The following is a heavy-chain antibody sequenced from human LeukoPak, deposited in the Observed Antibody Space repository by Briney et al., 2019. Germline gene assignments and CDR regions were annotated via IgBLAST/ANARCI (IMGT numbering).Heavy chain of an antibody. CDR2: INPNSGGT. CDR3: ARAERITMVRGVIIPPPDY. V-gene: IGHV1-2*04. Sequence: ASVKVSCKASGYTFTGYYMHWVRQAPGQGLEWMGWINPNSGGTNYAQKFQGWVTMTRDTSISTAYMELSRLRSDDTAVYYCARAERITMVRGVIIPPPDYWGQGTLVTVSS. D-gene: IGHD3-10*01. J-gene: IGHJ4*02. CDR1: GYTFTGYY.